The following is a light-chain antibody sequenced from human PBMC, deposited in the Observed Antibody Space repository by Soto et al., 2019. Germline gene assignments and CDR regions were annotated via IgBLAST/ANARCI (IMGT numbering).Light chain of an antibody. CDR1: SSDVGDYNY. V-gene: IGLV2-14*01. Sequence: QSALTQPASVSGSPGQSITISCTGSSSDVGDYNYFSWYQQHPGEAPKLIIYDVSNRPSGVSHRFSGSKSGNTASLTISGLQAEDEADYYCSSNTISSTRVFGGGTKVTVL. CDR3: SSNTISSTRV. CDR2: DVS. J-gene: IGLJ3*02.